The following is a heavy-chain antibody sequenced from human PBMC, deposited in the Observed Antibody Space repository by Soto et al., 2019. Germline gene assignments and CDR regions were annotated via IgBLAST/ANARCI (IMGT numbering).Heavy chain of an antibody. D-gene: IGHD5-12*01. V-gene: IGHV1-8*01. CDR3: ARAGDSGYDYGEGGYYGMDV. CDR2: MNPKSGNT. CDR1: GYTFTSYD. Sequence: QVQLVQSGAEVKKPGASVKVSCKASGYTFTSYDINWVRQATGQGLEWMGWMNPKSGNTGYAQKFQGRVTMTRNTSISTAYMELSSLRPEDTAVYYCARAGDSGYDYGEGGYYGMDVWGQGTRVTVSS. J-gene: IGHJ6*02.